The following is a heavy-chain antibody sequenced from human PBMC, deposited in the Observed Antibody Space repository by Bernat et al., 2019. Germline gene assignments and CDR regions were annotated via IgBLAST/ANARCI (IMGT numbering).Heavy chain of an antibody. CDR3: AKVRSQWLVNSWRRAAFDI. Sequence: EVQLVESGGGLVQPGGSLRLSCAASGFTVSSNYMSWVRQAPGKGLEWVSAISGSGGSTYYADSVKGRFTISRDNSKNTLYLQMNSLRAEDTAVYYCAKVRSQWLVNSWRRAAFDIWGQGTMVTVSS. V-gene: IGHV3-23*04. CDR2: ISGSGGST. J-gene: IGHJ3*02. D-gene: IGHD6-19*01. CDR1: GFTVSSNY.